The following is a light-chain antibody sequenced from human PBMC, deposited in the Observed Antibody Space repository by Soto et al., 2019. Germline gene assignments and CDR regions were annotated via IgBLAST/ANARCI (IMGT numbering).Light chain of an antibody. Sequence: QSALTQPASVSGSPGQSITISCTGTSSDVGGYNFVSWYQQHPGKAPKLIIYSVTNRPSGVSNRFSGSKSVNTASLTISGLQAEDEADYYFISCTISNTVVFGGGTKLTVL. J-gene: IGLJ3*02. CDR2: SVT. V-gene: IGLV2-14*01. CDR1: SSDVGGYNF. CDR3: ISCTISNTVV.